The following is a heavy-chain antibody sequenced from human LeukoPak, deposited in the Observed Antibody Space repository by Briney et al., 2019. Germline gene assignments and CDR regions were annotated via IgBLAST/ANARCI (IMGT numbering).Heavy chain of an antibody. CDR3: ARGAAAGTSHSDY. D-gene: IGHD6-13*01. V-gene: IGHV1-18*01. J-gene: IGHJ4*02. CDR1: GYTFTSYG. Sequence: ASVKVSCKASGYTFTSYGISWVRQAPGQGLGWRGGISAYNGTTTYAQKLKGRVTMTTTTATITATRGLRSLRSDDTAVYYCARGAAAGTSHSDYWGQGTLVTVSS. CDR2: ISAYNGTT.